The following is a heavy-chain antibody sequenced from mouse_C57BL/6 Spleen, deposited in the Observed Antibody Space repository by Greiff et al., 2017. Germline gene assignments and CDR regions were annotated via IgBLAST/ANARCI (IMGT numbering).Heavy chain of an antibody. CDR3: ANTLMTTVVDNYAMDY. CDR2: IDPSDSET. Sequence: QVQLQQPGAELVRPGSSVKLSCKASGYTFTSYWMHWVKQRPIQGLEWIGNIDPSDSETHYNQKFKDKATLTVDKSSSTAYMQLSSLTSEDSAVYYCANTLMTTVVDNYAMDYWGQGTSVTVSS. J-gene: IGHJ4*01. D-gene: IGHD1-1*01. CDR1: GYTFTSYW. V-gene: IGHV1-52*01.